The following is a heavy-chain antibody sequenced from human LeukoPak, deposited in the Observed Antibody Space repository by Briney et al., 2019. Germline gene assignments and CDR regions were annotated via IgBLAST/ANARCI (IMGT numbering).Heavy chain of an antibody. Sequence: ASVKVSCKASGYTFTSYDINWVRQATGQGLEWMGWMNPNSGNTGYAQKFQGRVTMTRNTSISTAYMELSSLRSEDTAVYYCARGRGYSGCERNNWFDPWGQGTLVTVSS. CDR2: MNPNSGNT. D-gene: IGHD5-12*01. J-gene: IGHJ5*02. CDR1: GYTFTSYD. V-gene: IGHV1-8*01. CDR3: ARGRGYSGCERNNWFDP.